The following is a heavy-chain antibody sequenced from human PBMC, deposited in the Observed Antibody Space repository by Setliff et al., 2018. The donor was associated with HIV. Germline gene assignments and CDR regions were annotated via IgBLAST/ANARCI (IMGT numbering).Heavy chain of an antibody. V-gene: IGHV4-31*03. CDR3: ARGNDSVWGSFRSPLKYFFDF. J-gene: IGHJ4*02. D-gene: IGHD3-16*02. CDR1: GGSLNSGGHF. CDR2: ISARGTT. Sequence: KASETLSLTCTVSGGSLNSGGHFWSWIRQRPGKGPEWIGYISARGTTYYTASLRRRLTMSVDTSNNQFSLSLSSVTAADTAVYYCARGNDSVWGSFRSPLKYFFDFWGQGTLVTVSS.